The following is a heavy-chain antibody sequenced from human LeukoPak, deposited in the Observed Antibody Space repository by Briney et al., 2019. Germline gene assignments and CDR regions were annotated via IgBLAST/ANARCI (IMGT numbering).Heavy chain of an antibody. D-gene: IGHD3-22*01. CDR1: GGSISSSTYY. CDR3: ATAPYDSSGYPYFDY. Sequence: SETLSLTCTVSGGSISSSTYYWAWIRQPPGKGLEWIGSISYSGNIYYNPSLKSRVTISVDTSKNQFSLKLSSVTAADTAVYYCATAPYDSSGYPYFDYWGQGTLVTVSS. CDR2: ISYSGNI. V-gene: IGHV4-39*07. J-gene: IGHJ4*02.